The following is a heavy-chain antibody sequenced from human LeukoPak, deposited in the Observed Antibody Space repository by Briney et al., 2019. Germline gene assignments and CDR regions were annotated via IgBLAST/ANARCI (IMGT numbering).Heavy chain of an antibody. Sequence: PGGSLRLSRAASGFTFSRYGMHWVRQAPGKGLEWVAVIWYDGNNKYYADSVKGRFTISRDNSQKTVYLQMNSLRAEDTAVYYCARVQGGYNPDFWGQGTLVTVSS. CDR2: IWYDGNNK. V-gene: IGHV3-33*01. D-gene: IGHD5-24*01. J-gene: IGHJ4*02. CDR3: ARVQGGYNPDF. CDR1: GFTFSRYG.